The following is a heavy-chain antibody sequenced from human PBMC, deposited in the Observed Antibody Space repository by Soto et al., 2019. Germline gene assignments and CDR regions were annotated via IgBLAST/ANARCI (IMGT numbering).Heavy chain of an antibody. V-gene: IGHV1-18*01. J-gene: IGHJ6*02. CDR2: TSAYKGNT. D-gene: IGHD6-19*01. CDR1: GYTFTSYG. Sequence: QVQLVQSGAEVKKPGASVKVSCKASGYTFTSYGISWVRQAPGQGLEWMGWTSAYKGNTNYAQKLQGRVTMTTDTSTSTCYMELRSLRSDDTAVYYCARRQWLVGGYYYGMDVWGQGTTVTVSS. CDR3: ARRQWLVGGYYYGMDV.